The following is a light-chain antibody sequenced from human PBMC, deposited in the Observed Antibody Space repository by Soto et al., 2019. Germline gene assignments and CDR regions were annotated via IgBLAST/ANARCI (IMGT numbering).Light chain of an antibody. CDR1: QTISSW. Sequence: DIQMAQAASTLSRTVGDRVTITCRASQTISSWLAWYQQKPGKAPKLLIYKASTLKSGVPSRFSGSGSGPDFTLTISSLQPEDSATYFCQQLNSYPQPFGQRRLLAVK. V-gene: IGKV1-5*03. J-gene: IGKJ5*01. CDR2: KAS. CDR3: QQLNSYPQP.